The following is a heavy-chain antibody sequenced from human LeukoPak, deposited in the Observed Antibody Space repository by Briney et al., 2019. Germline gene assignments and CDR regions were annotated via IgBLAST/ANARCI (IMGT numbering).Heavy chain of an antibody. D-gene: IGHD2-15*01. V-gene: IGHV1-2*06. J-gene: IGHJ6*02. CDR1: GGTFISYA. Sequence: GASVKVSCKASGGTFISYAISWVRQAPGQGLEWMGRINPNSGGTNYAQKFQGRVTMTRDTSISTAYMELSRLRSDDTAVYYCAGVGFCSGGSCVRGMDVWGQGTTVTVSS. CDR3: AGVGFCSGGSCVRGMDV. CDR2: INPNSGGT.